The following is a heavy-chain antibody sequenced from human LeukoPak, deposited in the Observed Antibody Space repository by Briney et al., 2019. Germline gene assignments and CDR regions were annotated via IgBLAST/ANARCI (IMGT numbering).Heavy chain of an antibody. CDR2: INHSGST. J-gene: IGHJ4*02. Sequence: SETLSLTCTVSGGSISSSSYYWGWIRQPPGKGLEWIGEINHSGSTNYNPSLKSRVTISVDTSKNQFSLKLSSVTAADTAVYYCARLLTGYVDYWGQGTLVTVSS. CDR1: GGSISSSSYY. V-gene: IGHV4-39*07. CDR3: ARLLTGYVDY. D-gene: IGHD3-9*01.